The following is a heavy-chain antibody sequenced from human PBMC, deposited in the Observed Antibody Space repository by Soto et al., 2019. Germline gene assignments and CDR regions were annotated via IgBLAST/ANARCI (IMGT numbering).Heavy chain of an antibody. Sequence: EVQLVESGGGLVKPGGSLRLSCAASGFTFSSYSMNWVRQAPGKGLEWVSSISSSSSYIYYEDSVKGRFTISRDNAKNSLYLQMNSLRAEDTAVYYCARDVTSSTYYYLSPGGFDPWGQGTLVTVSS. CDR2: ISSSSSYI. J-gene: IGHJ5*02. D-gene: IGHD3-22*01. CDR3: ARDVTSSTYYYLSPGGFDP. CDR1: GFTFSSYS. V-gene: IGHV3-21*01.